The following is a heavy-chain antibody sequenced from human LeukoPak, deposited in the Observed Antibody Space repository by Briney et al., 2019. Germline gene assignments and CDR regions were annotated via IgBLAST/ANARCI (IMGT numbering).Heavy chain of an antibody. D-gene: IGHD1-26*01. Sequence: PSETLSLTCTVSGGSISSSSYYWGWIRQPPRKGLEWIGSIYYSGSTYYNPSLKSRVTISVDTSKNQFSLKLSSVTAADTAVYYCAGSYWLWAEYFQHWGQGTLVTVSS. J-gene: IGHJ1*01. CDR2: IYYSGST. CDR3: AGSYWLWAEYFQH. V-gene: IGHV4-39*01. CDR1: GGSISSSSYY.